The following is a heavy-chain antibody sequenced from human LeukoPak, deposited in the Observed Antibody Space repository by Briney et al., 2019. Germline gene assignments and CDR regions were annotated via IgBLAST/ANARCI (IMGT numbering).Heavy chain of an antibody. J-gene: IGHJ6*03. D-gene: IGHD3-16*01. V-gene: IGHV3-23*01. Sequence: GGSLRLSCAASGFTFSSYAMSWVRQAPGKGLKWVSTINDNGDGTYYADSVKGRFTISRDNSYNTVSLQMDSLRDEDTGVYYCAKGLRTGVGPYMGYHYYMDVWGKGATVTVSS. CDR1: GFTFSSYA. CDR3: AKGLRTGVGPYMGYHYYMDV. CDR2: INDNGDGT.